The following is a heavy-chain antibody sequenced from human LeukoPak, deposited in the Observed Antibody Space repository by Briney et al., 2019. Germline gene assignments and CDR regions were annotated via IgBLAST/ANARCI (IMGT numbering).Heavy chain of an antibody. J-gene: IGHJ6*03. D-gene: IGHD3-10*01. CDR1: GYTFTSYD. Sequence: GASVKVSCKASGYTFTSYDISWVRQAPGQGLEWMGWISAYTGNTNYAQKFQGRVTMTTDTSTSTAYMELRSLTSDDTAVYYCARVPYGNYHYYYMDVWGKGATVSVSS. CDR2: ISAYTGNT. CDR3: ARVPYGNYHYYYMDV. V-gene: IGHV1-18*01.